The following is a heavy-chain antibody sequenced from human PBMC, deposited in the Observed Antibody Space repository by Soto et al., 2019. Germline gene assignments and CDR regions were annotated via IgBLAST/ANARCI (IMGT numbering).Heavy chain of an antibody. V-gene: IGHV3-53*02. CDR3: ARALPVAKGGFDP. J-gene: IGHJ5*02. CDR2: IYTAGGT. CDR1: GFTVSNTY. Sequence: EVQLVETGGGLIQPGGSLRLSCAASGFTVSNTYMTWVRQPPGKGLECVSVIYTAGGTNYADSVKGRFIISRDNSKNTLYLQMNSLRAEDTAVYYCARALPVAKGGFDPWGQGTLLTVSS. D-gene: IGHD2-2*01.